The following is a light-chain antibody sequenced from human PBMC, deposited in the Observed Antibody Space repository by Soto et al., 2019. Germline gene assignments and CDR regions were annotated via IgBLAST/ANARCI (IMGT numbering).Light chain of an antibody. CDR1: QSISNY. Sequence: DMQMTQSPSSVSASVGDGVTVTCRASQSISNYLNWYQQRPGKAPDLLIYAASTLESGVPSRFSGSGSGTEFNLTISNLQPEDFVTYYCQQYNSYATFGQGTTVDIK. CDR3: QQYNSYAT. J-gene: IGKJ1*01. CDR2: AAS. V-gene: IGKV1-5*03.